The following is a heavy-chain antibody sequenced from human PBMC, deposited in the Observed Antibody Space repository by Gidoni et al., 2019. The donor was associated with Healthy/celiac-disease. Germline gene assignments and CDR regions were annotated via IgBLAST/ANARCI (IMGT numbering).Heavy chain of an antibody. D-gene: IGHD5-12*01. J-gene: IGHJ4*02. V-gene: IGHV5-10-1*03. Sequence: EVQLVQSGAEVKKPGESLRISCKGSGYSFTSYWISWVRQMPGKGLEWMGRIDPSDSYTNYSPSFQGHVTISADKSISTAYLQWSSLKASDTAMYYCARLGGYITTEYYFDYWGQGTLVTVSS. CDR1: GYSFTSYW. CDR3: ARLGGYITTEYYFDY. CDR2: IDPSDSYT.